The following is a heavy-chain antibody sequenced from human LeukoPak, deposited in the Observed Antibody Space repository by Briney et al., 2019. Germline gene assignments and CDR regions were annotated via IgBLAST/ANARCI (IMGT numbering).Heavy chain of an antibody. CDR3: ARVPYDHHMGTQNDYYYYSMDV. CDR1: GFTFSGDW. CDR2: IKQDGSEK. V-gene: IGHV3-7*05. D-gene: IGHD1-14*01. J-gene: IGHJ6*02. Sequence: GGSLRLSCTTSGFTFSGDWMSWVRQAPGKGLEWVANIKQDGSEKYYVDSVKGRFTISRDNAQNSLYLQMNSLRAEDTAVYYCARVPYDHHMGTQNDYYYYSMDVWGQGTTVTVSS.